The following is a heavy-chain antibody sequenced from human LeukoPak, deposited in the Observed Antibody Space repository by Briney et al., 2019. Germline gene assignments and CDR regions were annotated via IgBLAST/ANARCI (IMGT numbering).Heavy chain of an antibody. V-gene: IGHV4-4*02. CDR1: GGSISSSTW. Sequence: TSETLSLTCTVSGGSISSSTWWSWVRQPPGKGLEWIGEIYHSGRTNFNPSLKSRVTISVDKSKNQFSLRLNSVTAADTAVYYCARGLIKGLTVAGSGWGQGTLVTVSS. J-gene: IGHJ4*02. CDR3: ARGLIKGLTVAGSG. D-gene: IGHD6-19*01. CDR2: IYHSGRT.